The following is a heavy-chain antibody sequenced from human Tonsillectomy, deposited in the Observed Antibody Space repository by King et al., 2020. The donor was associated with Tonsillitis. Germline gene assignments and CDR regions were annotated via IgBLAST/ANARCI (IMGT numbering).Heavy chain of an antibody. CDR3: ARVPRGYGPYWYFDL. CDR2: IFSNDEK. Sequence: ITLKESGPVLVKPTVTLTLTCTVSGFSLSNARMGVSWIRQPPGKALEWLAHIFSNDEKSYSTSLKSSLTISKDTSKSQVVLTMTNMDPVDTATYYCARVPRGYGPYWYFDLWGRGTLVTVSS. V-gene: IGHV2-26*01. D-gene: IGHD5-12*01. CDR1: GFSLSNARMG. J-gene: IGHJ2*01.